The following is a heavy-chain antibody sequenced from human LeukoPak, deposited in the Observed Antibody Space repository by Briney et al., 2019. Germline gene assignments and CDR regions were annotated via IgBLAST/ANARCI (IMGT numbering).Heavy chain of an antibody. CDR3: ARGRRAARPPYYFDY. CDR2: INHSGST. CDR1: GGSFSGYY. Sequence: SETLSLTCAVYGGSFSGYYWSWIRQPPGKGLEWIGEINHSGSTNYNPSLKSRVTISVDTSKNQFSLKLSSVTAADTAVYYCARGRRAARPPYYFDYCGQGTLVTVSS. J-gene: IGHJ4*02. D-gene: IGHD6-6*01. V-gene: IGHV4-34*01.